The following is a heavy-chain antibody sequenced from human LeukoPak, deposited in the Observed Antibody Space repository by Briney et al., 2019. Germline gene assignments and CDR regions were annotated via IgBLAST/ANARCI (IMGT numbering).Heavy chain of an antibody. D-gene: IGHD4-17*01. CDR1: GFTFTSYA. CDR2: INAGNGNT. Sequence: ASVKVSCKASGFTFTSYAMRWVRQAPGQRLEWMGWINAGNGNTKYSQKFQGRVTITRDTSASTAYMELSSLRSEDTAVYYCAREVGDGDLYFDYWGQGTLVTVSS. V-gene: IGHV1-3*01. J-gene: IGHJ4*02. CDR3: AREVGDGDLYFDY.